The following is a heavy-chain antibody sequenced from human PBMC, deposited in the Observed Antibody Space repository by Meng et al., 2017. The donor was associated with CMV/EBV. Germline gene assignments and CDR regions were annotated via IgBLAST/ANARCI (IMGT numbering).Heavy chain of an antibody. CDR3: ARDARIAARRGDY. CDR2: INPNSGGT. J-gene: IGHJ4*02. CDR1: GYTFTGYY. Sequence: CKDSGYTFTGYYMHWVRQAPGQGLEWMGWINPNSGGTNYAQKFQGRVTMTRDTSISTAYMELSRLRSDDTAVYYCARDARIAARRGDYWGQGTLVTVSS. V-gene: IGHV1-2*02. D-gene: IGHD6-6*01.